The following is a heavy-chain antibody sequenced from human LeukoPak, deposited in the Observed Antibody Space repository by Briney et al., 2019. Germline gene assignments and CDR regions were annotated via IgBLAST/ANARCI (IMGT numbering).Heavy chain of an antibody. Sequence: PGGSLRLSCAASGFTFSSYAMSWVRQAPGKGLEWVSAISGSGGSTYYADSEKGRFTISRDNSKNTLYLQMNSLRAEDTAVYYCAKDWHGDYCFDYWGQGTLVTVSS. CDR1: GFTFSSYA. D-gene: IGHD4-17*01. CDR3: AKDWHGDYCFDY. CDR2: ISGSGGST. V-gene: IGHV3-23*01. J-gene: IGHJ4*02.